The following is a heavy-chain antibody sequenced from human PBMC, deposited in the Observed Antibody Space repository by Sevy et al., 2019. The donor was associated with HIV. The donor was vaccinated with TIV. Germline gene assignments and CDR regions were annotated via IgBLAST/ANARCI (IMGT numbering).Heavy chain of an antibody. CDR2: IKSKIDGGTT. CDR3: STDLSSWAPFDI. V-gene: IGHV3-15*01. CDR1: GFTFSNAW. J-gene: IGHJ3*02. D-gene: IGHD3-10*01. Sequence: GGSLRLSCAASGFTFSNAWMSWVRQAPGKGLEWVGHIKSKIDGGTTDYGAPVKGRFSISRDDSKNTVYLQMNSLKTEDTAVYYCSTDLSSWAPFDIWGQGTKVTVSS.